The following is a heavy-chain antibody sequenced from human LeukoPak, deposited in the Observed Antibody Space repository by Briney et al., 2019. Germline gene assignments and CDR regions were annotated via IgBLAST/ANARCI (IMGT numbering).Heavy chain of an antibody. Sequence: GASVKVSCKASGGTFSSYAISWVRQAPGQGLEWMGGIIPIFGTANYAQKFQGRVTITADESTSTAYMELRSLRSEDTAVYYCATPHDYGGNLGLIFAFDIWGQGTMVTVSS. J-gene: IGHJ3*02. CDR1: GGTFSSYA. D-gene: IGHD4-23*01. V-gene: IGHV1-69*13. CDR3: ATPHDYGGNLGLIFAFDI. CDR2: IIPIFGTA.